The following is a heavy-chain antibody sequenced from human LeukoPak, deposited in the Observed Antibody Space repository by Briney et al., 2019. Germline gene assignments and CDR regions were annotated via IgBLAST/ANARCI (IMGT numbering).Heavy chain of an antibody. CDR1: GFTFSDYS. Sequence: PGGSLRLSCAASGFTFSDYSLSWVRQAPGKGLEWVSSISSSRNYKYYSDSVKGRFTISTDNAKYSLDLQMNSLRAEDTAVYYCARVFPGYFDYWGQGALVIVSS. V-gene: IGHV3-21*01. CDR3: ARVFPGYFDY. CDR2: ISSSRNYK. J-gene: IGHJ4*02.